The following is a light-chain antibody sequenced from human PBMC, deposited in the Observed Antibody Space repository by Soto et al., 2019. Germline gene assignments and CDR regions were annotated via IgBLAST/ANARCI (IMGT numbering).Light chain of an antibody. CDR2: RNN. CDR3: AAWDDSLSGRVV. Sequence: QSVLTQPPSASGTPGQRVTISCSGSSSNIGSNYVYWYQQLPGTAPKLLIYRNNQRPSGVPDRFSGSKSGTSASLAINGLRSEDEADYYCAAWDDSLSGRVVFGGGTKVTVL. V-gene: IGLV1-47*01. CDR1: SSNIGSNY. J-gene: IGLJ2*01.